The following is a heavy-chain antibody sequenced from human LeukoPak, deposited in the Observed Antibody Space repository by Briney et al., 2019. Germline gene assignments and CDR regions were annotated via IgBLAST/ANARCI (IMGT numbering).Heavy chain of an antibody. J-gene: IGHJ4*02. Sequence: PGGSLRLSCVSSGFTFSDYHMNWIRQAPGKGLEWISYISPGGGTVYFADSVRGRFTISRDNAKNSLYLQMSSLTAGDTAVYYCASGRDIAVAGTGGYFDYWGQGTLVTVSS. D-gene: IGHD6-19*01. V-gene: IGHV3-11*01. CDR2: ISPGGGTV. CDR3: ASGRDIAVAGTGGYFDY. CDR1: GFTFSDYH.